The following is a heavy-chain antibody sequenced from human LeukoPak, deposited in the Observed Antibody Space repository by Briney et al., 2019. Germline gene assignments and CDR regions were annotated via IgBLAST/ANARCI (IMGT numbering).Heavy chain of an antibody. CDR3: ARVSFCSGSSCYAGHDY. J-gene: IGHJ4*02. Sequence: SVKVSCKASGGTFTSYAISWVRQAPGQGLEWMGRTIPIFGTANYAQKFQGRVTITADKSTSTAYMELSSLRSEDTAVYYCARVSFCSGSSCYAGHDYWGQGTLVTVSS. CDR2: TIPIFGTA. D-gene: IGHD2-15*01. CDR1: GGTFTSYA. V-gene: IGHV1-69*06.